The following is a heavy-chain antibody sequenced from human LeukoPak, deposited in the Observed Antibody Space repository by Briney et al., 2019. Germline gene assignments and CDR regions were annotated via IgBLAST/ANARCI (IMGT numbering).Heavy chain of an antibody. V-gene: IGHV3-33*08. CDR3: ARDPPHYSSSWYYFDS. J-gene: IGHJ4*02. CDR1: GFTFSSYF. Sequence: GGSLRLSCAASGFTFSSYFWMHWVRQAPGKGLEWVAVIWYDGSNKYYADSVKGRFTISRDYSKNTLYLQMNSLRAEDTALYYCARDPPHYSSSWYYFDSWCQGTLVTVSS. D-gene: IGHD6-13*01. CDR2: IWYDGSNK.